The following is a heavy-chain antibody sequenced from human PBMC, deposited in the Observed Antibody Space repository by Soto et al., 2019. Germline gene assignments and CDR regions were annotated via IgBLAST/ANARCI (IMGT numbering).Heavy chain of an antibody. CDR1: GDAIRRGDYY. V-gene: IGHV4-30-4*01. Sequence: TLSRTCXVCGDAIRRGDYYWSGSRQPPGKGLDWIGCIYYSGNTYYNPSLKRRFTISIDTSKNQFSLQLSSVTAADTAVHCRPRVPAYWGQAILVTVSS. D-gene: IGHD2-2*01. J-gene: IGHJ4*02. CDR2: IYYSGNT. CDR3: PRVPAY.